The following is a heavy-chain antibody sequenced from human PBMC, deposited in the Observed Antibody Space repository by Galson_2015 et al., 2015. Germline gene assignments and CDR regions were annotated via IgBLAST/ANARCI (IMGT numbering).Heavy chain of an antibody. D-gene: IGHD3-10*01. V-gene: IGHV3-73*01. CDR2: IRSKANSYAT. Sequence: SLRLSCAASGFTFSGSAMHWVRQASGKGLEWVGRIRSKANSYATAYAASVKGRFTISRDDSKNTAYLQMNSLKTEDTAVYYCTRQRSGIGWGYWGQGTLVTVSS. J-gene: IGHJ4*02. CDR1: GFTFSGSA. CDR3: TRQRSGIGWGY.